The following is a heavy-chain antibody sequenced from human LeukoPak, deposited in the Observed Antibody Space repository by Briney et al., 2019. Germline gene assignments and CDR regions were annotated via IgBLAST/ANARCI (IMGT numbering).Heavy chain of an antibody. D-gene: IGHD5-18*01. J-gene: IGHJ4*02. V-gene: IGHV4-39*07. Sequence: SETLSLTCTVSGGSISSSSYYWGWIRQPPGKGLEWIGSIYYSGSTYYNPSLKSRVTISVDTSKNQFSLKLSSVTAADTAVYYCARTVQLWSTDHFDYWGQGTLVTVSS. CDR3: ARTVQLWSTDHFDY. CDR1: GGSISSSSYY. CDR2: IYYSGST.